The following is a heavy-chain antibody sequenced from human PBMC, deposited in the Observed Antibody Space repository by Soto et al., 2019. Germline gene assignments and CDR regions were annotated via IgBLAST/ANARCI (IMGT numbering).Heavy chain of an antibody. Sequence: GGSLRLSCAASGFTFSSYGMHWVRQAPGKGLEWVAVISYDGSNKYYADSVKGRFTISRDNSKNTLYLQMNSLRAEDTAVYYCAKDHGDYAGYYYYGMDVWGQGTTVTVSS. CDR3: AKDHGDYAGYYYYGMDV. CDR2: ISYDGSNK. D-gene: IGHD4-17*01. J-gene: IGHJ6*02. V-gene: IGHV3-30*18. CDR1: GFTFSSYG.